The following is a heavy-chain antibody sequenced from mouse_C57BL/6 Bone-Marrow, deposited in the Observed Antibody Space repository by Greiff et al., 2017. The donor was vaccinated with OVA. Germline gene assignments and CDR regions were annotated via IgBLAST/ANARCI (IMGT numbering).Heavy chain of an antibody. V-gene: IGHV10-1*01. CDR1: GFSFNTYA. D-gene: IGHD2-4*01. Sequence: EVKLVESGGGLVQPKGSLKLSCAASGFSFNTYAMNWVRQAPGKGLEWVARIRSKSNNYATYYADSVKDRFTISRDDSESMLYLQMNNLKTEDTAMYYCVRHMPYDYDVYWYFDVWGTGTTVTVSS. CDR3: VRHMPYDYDVYWYFDV. J-gene: IGHJ1*03. CDR2: IRSKSNNYAT.